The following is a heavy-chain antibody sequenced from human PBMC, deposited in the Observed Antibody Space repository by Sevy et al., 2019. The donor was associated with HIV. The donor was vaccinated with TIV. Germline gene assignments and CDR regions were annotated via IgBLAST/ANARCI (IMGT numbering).Heavy chain of an antibody. Sequence: SQTLSLTCAISGDSVSSNSAVWNWIRQSPSRGLEWLGRTYYRYKWYNDYTVSVKSRITINPETSKNQFSLQLNSVTPEDTAMYYCARKDDSVGSFDIWGQGTMVTVSS. J-gene: IGHJ3*02. V-gene: IGHV6-1*01. CDR3: ARKDDSVGSFDI. D-gene: IGHD3-16*01. CDR2: TYYRYKWYN. CDR1: GDSVSSNSAV.